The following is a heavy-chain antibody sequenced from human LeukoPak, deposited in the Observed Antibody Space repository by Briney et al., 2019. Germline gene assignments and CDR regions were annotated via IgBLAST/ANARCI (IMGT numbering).Heavy chain of an antibody. D-gene: IGHD2-15*01. CDR3: VRSNIGVVAAAGDI. V-gene: IGHV3-23*01. J-gene: IGHJ3*02. CDR1: GFTFSSYA. Sequence: GGSLRLSCAASGFTFSSYAMTWVRQAPGKGLEWVASIGGSGASTYFADPLKGRFTVSRDDSKNTFYLQLNSLRDEDTAIYYCVRSNIGVVAAAGDIWGQGTLVTVSS. CDR2: IGGSGAST.